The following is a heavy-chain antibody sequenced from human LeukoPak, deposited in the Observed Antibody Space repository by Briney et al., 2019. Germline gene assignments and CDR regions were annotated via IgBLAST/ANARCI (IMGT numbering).Heavy chain of an antibody. CDR2: ISYDGSNK. V-gene: IGHV3-30-3*01. J-gene: IGHJ4*02. D-gene: IGHD6-6*01. CDR1: GFTFSSYA. Sequence: GRSLRLSCAASGFTFSSYAMHWVRQAPGKGLEWVAVISYDGSNKYYADSVKGRFTISRDNSKNTLYLQMNSLRAEDTAVYYCARDIAARPGAFDYWGQGTLVTVSS. CDR3: ARDIAARPGAFDY.